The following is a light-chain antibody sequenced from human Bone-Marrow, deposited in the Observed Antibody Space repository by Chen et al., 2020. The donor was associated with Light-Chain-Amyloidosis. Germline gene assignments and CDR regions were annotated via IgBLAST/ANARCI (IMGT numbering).Light chain of an antibody. Sequence: EIVLTQSPATLALPPGERGTLSCRASQSVNNYLAWYQQKPGQAPRLLIYDASNRATGIPARFSGSGSGAGFTLTISRLEPGDFAVYYCRQRSNWPITFGQGTRLEIK. CDR2: DAS. CDR3: RQRSNWPIT. J-gene: IGKJ5*01. V-gene: IGKV3-11*01. CDR1: QSVNNY.